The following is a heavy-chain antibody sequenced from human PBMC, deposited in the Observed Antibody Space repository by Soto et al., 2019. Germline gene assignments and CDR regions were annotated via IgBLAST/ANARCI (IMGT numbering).Heavy chain of an antibody. CDR3: ARGIQLWDMWL. CDR2: IWYDGSNK. J-gene: IGHJ4*02. D-gene: IGHD5-18*01. CDR1: GFTFSSYG. Sequence: GGSLRLSCAASGFTFSSYGMHWVRQAPGKGLEWVAVIWYDGSNKYYADSVKGRFTISRDNSKNTLYLQMNSLRAEDTAVYYCARGIQLWDMWLWGQGTLVTVSS. V-gene: IGHV3-33*01.